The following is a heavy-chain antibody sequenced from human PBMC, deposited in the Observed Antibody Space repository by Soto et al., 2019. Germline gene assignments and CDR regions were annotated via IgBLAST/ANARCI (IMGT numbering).Heavy chain of an antibody. CDR3: ARVTYCSSTSCRNFDY. J-gene: IGHJ4*02. D-gene: IGHD2-2*01. V-gene: IGHV1-3*01. CDR1: GYTFTSYA. CDR2: INAGNGNT. Sequence: GASVKVSCKASGYTFTSYAMHWVRQAPGQRLEWIGWINAGNGNTKYSQKFQGRDTITRDTSASTAYMELSSLRSEDTAVYYCARVTYCSSTSCRNFDYWGQGTLVTVSS.